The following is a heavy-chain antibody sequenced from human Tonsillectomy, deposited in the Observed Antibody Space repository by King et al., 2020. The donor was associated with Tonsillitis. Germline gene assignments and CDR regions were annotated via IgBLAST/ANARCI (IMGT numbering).Heavy chain of an antibody. CDR1: GGSFSGYY. CDR2: INHSGST. V-gene: IGHV4-34*01. CDR3: ASTGGYAYRWFFDL. J-gene: IGHJ2*01. Sequence: VQLQQWGAGLLKPSETLSLTCAVYGGSFSGYYWTWIRQPPGKGLEWIGEINHSGSTNYNPSLKSRVTISVDTSKNQFSLKLFSVTAADTAVYYCASTGGYAYRWFFDLWGRGTLVTVSS. D-gene: IGHD5-18*01.